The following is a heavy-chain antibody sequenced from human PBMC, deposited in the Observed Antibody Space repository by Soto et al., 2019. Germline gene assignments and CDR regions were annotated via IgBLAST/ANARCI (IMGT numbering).Heavy chain of an antibody. J-gene: IGHJ5*02. V-gene: IGHV5-10-1*01. CDR3: ARQRTDCSSTSCYNWLDP. CDR2: IDPSDSYT. Sequence: GESLKISCKGSGYSFTSYWISWVRQMPGKGLEWMGRIDPSDSYTNYSPSFQGHVTISADKSISTAYLQWSSLKASDTAMYYCARQRTDCSSTSCYNWLDPWGQGTLVTVYS. D-gene: IGHD2-2*01. CDR1: GYSFTSYW.